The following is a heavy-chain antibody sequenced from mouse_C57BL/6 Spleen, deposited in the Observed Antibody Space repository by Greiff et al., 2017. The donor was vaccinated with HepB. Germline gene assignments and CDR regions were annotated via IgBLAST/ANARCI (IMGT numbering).Heavy chain of an antibody. J-gene: IGHJ1*03. Sequence: QVHVKQSGAELVRPGTSVKMSCKASGYTFTNYWIGWAKQRPGHGLEWIGDIYPGGGYTNYNEKFKGKATLTADKSSSTAYMQFSSLTSEDSAIYYCAREGLYYGSSYGYFDVWGTGTTVTVSS. V-gene: IGHV1-63*01. CDR3: AREGLYYGSSYGYFDV. D-gene: IGHD1-1*01. CDR2: IYPGGGYT. CDR1: GYTFTNYW.